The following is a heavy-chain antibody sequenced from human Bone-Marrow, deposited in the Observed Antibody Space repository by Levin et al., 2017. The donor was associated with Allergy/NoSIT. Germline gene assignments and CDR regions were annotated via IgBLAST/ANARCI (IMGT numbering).Heavy chain of an antibody. CDR2: LPPPLFSS. D-gene: IGHD6-13*01. CDR1: FYRLRSYS. CDR3: ARGGTSSNDY. J-gene: IGHJ4*02. Sequence: SFPFSFYRLRSYSLPVVPQAPGQFLSFLFFLPPPLFSSPPSQKFEGRVVLTRDTSISTAYMEVRRLRSDDTALYYCARGGTSSNDYWGQGTLVTVSS. V-gene: IGHV1-2*02.